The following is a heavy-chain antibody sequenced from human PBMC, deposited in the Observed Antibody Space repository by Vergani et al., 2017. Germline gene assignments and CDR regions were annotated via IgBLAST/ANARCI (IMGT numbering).Heavy chain of an antibody. Sequence: ELQRVESGGGLVQPGGSLRLSCAASGSTVSGNYMTWVRQAPGKGLEWVSHIYSGDETYYADSVKGRVTISRDTSKNTHHLQIINLIVEDTAVYYCARGNYYGSGTYVDPWVQGTLVTVSS. D-gene: IGHD3-10*01. CDR2: IYSGDET. CDR3: ARGNYYGSGTYVDP. CDR1: GSTVSGNY. V-gene: IGHV3-66*02. J-gene: IGHJ5*02.